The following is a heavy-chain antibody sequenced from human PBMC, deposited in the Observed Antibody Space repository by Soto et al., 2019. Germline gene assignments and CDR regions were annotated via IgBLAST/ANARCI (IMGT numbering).Heavy chain of an antibody. V-gene: IGHV3-30*18. CDR2: ISYDGGNK. CDR3: AKAEAVAGPHPVDY. CDR1: GFTFSSYG. D-gene: IGHD6-19*01. Sequence: GGSLRLSCAASGFTFSSYGMHWVRQAPGKGLEWVAVISYDGGNKYYADSVKGRFTISRDNSKNTLYLQMNSLRAEDTAVYYCAKAEAVAGPHPVDYWGQGTLVTVSS. J-gene: IGHJ4*02.